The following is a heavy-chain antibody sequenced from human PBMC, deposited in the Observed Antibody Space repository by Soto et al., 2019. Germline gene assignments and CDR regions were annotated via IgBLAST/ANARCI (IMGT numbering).Heavy chain of an antibody. J-gene: IGHJ4*02. Sequence: LGESLKISCKGSGYSFTSYWIGWVRQMPGKGLEWMGIIYPGDSDTRYSPSFQGQVTISADKSISTAYRQWSSLKASDTAMYYCARRRVMGSSWHTKTPSDFDYWGQGNLVTVSS. D-gene: IGHD6-13*01. V-gene: IGHV5-51*01. CDR2: IYPGDSDT. CDR3: ARRRVMGSSWHTKTPSDFDY. CDR1: GYSFTSYW.